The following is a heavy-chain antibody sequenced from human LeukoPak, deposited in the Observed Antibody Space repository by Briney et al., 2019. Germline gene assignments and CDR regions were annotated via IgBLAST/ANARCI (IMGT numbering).Heavy chain of an antibody. CDR1: GGSISSYY. Sequence: SETLSLTCTVSGGSISSYYWSWIRQPPGKGLEWIGYIYYSGSTNYNPSLKSRVTISVDTSKDQFSLKLSSVTAADTAVYYCARVRSFRWSEYYFDYWGQGTLVTVSS. CDR2: IYYSGST. D-gene: IGHD2-15*01. CDR3: ARVRSFRWSEYYFDY. J-gene: IGHJ4*02. V-gene: IGHV4-59*12.